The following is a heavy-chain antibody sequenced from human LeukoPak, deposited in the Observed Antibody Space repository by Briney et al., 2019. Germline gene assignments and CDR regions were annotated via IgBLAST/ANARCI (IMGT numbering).Heavy chain of an antibody. Sequence: PSETLSLTCTVSGGSISSGSYYWRWIRQPAGEGLEWIGGIYTSGSNNYNPCLKSRVNISVDTSKNQFSLKLSSVTAADTAVYYRARDPGGPIWGQGTMVTVSS. J-gene: IGHJ3*02. CDR3: ARDPGGPI. D-gene: IGHD1-26*01. CDR2: IYTSGSN. CDR1: GGSISSGSYY. V-gene: IGHV4-61*02.